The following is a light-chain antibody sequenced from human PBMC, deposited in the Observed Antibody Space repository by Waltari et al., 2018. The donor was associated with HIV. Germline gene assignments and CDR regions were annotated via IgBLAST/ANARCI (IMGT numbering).Light chain of an antibody. Sequence: QSALPQPRSVSGYPGQSVTISCTGTSNAVGLSNYVSWYQVSPAKAPKLIIYDVNERPSGVPYRCSGSKSGNTASLTISGLQAEDEADYYCCSYAGSYLYVKFGGGTKLTVL. CDR3: CSYAGSYLYVK. V-gene: IGLV2-11*01. J-gene: IGLJ2*01. CDR2: DVN. CDR1: SNAVGLSNY.